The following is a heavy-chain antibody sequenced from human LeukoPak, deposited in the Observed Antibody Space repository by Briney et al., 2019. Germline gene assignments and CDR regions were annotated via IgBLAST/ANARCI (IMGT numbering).Heavy chain of an antibody. CDR3: ARVGMSGSYPPGGYMDV. D-gene: IGHD1-26*01. CDR1: GGSISSSSYY. Sequence: SETLPLTCTVSGGSISSSSYYWGWIRQPPGKGLEWIGSIYYSGSTNYNPSLKSRVTISVDTSKNQFSLKLSSVTAADTAVYYCARVGMSGSYPPGGYMDVWGKGTTVTVSS. CDR2: IYYSGST. J-gene: IGHJ6*03. V-gene: IGHV4-39*07.